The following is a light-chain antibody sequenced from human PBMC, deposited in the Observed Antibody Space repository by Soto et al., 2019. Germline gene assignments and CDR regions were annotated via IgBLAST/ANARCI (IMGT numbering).Light chain of an antibody. CDR2: DVT. Sequence: QSALTQPASVSGSPGQSITISCTGTSSDVGNYNYVSWYQQHPGKAPKLMIYDVTNRPSGVSNRFSGSKSANTASLTISGLQAEDEADYYCSSYTRSSTTIFGGGTKLTVL. CDR1: SSDVGNYNY. J-gene: IGLJ2*01. CDR3: SSYTRSSTTI. V-gene: IGLV2-14*01.